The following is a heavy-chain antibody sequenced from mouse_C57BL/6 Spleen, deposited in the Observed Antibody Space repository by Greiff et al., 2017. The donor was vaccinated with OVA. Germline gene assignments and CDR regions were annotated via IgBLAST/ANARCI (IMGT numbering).Heavy chain of an antibody. CDR3: ARVGGAGTGFAY. D-gene: IGHD3-3*01. V-gene: IGHV1-52*01. J-gene: IGHJ3*01. CDR2: IDPSDSET. CDR1: GYTFTSYW. Sequence: VQLQQPGAELVRPGSSVKLSCKASGYTFTSYWMHWVKQRPIQGLEWIGNIDPSDSETHYNQKFKDKATLTVDKSSSTAYMQLSSLTSEDSAVYYCARVGGAGTGFAYWGQGTLVTVSA.